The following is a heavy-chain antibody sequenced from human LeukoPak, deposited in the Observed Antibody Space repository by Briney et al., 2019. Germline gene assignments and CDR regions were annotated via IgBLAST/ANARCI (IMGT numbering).Heavy chain of an antibody. Sequence: ASEKVSCKASGYTFTGYYMHWVRQAPGQGLEWMGWINPNTGDTNYAQKFHGRVTMTRDTSISTAYMELSRLRSDDTAVYYCARDERCSGTSCYSSFDYWGQGTLVTVSS. CDR2: INPNTGDT. D-gene: IGHD2-15*01. J-gene: IGHJ4*02. CDR3: ARDERCSGTSCYSSFDY. CDR1: GYTFTGYY. V-gene: IGHV1-2*02.